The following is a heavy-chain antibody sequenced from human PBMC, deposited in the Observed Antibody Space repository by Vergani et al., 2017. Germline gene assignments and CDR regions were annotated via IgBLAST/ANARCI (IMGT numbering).Heavy chain of an antibody. CDR1: GYSISRGYY. V-gene: IGHV4-38-2*02. Sequence: QVQLQESGPGLVKPSETLSLTCSVSGYSISRGYYWGWIRQPPGKGLEWIATVFHSGSAYYNPSLRRRVTISVDTSKNTFSLKLNSVTAADPAIYYCARDSAVGGTFDSWGQGTLVSVSS. CDR3: ARDSAVGGTFDS. D-gene: IGHD1-26*01. J-gene: IGHJ4*02. CDR2: VFHSGSA.